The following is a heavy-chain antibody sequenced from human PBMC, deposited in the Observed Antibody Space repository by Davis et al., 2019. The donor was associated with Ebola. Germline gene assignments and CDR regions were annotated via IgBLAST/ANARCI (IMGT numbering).Heavy chain of an antibody. J-gene: IGHJ4*02. Sequence: PGGSLRLSCAASAFTFSSYAMHWVRQAQGAALEWVGYVNQDETEEAYVASVRGRFTISRDNTNNLLFLQMTNLRADDTAIYYCASTPNCSTHTCYSRDDYWGQGVLVTVSS. CDR2: VNQDETEE. V-gene: IGHV3-7*01. D-gene: IGHD2-21*02. CDR3: ASTPNCSTHTCYSRDDY. CDR1: AFTFSSYA.